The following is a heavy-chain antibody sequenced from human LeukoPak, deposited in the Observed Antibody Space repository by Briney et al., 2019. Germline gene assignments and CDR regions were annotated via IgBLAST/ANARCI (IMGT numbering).Heavy chain of an antibody. CDR2: SDGGGSST. CDR3: ARGPGSSGGAYVGDY. J-gene: IGHJ4*01. D-gene: IGHD3-22*01. CDR1: GFTFSYYW. V-gene: IGHV3-74*01. Sequence: GGSLRLSCAASGFTFSYYWMHWVRQVPGKGLVWVSRSDGGGSSTSYADSGKGRFSIYRDNAKSILYLQMNSLRAEDTAVYYCARGPGSSGGAYVGDYWGHGTLVTVSS.